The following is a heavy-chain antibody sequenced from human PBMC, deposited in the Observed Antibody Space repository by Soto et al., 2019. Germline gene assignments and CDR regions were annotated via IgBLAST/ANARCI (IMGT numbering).Heavy chain of an antibody. CDR3: AREGSRGLGWNSGAFDM. D-gene: IGHD7-27*01. J-gene: IGHJ3*02. Sequence: QEQLVESGGGVVQPGRSLSLSCTASGFAFSSHNMHWDRQAPGKGLEWLAVISYNGGFKYHTKSVEGRFTISRDNSKNTLFVQMNSLRNEDTAVYYCAREGSRGLGWNSGAFDMWGPGTMVTVSP. CDR1: GFAFSSHN. V-gene: IGHV3-30-3*01. CDR2: ISYNGGFK.